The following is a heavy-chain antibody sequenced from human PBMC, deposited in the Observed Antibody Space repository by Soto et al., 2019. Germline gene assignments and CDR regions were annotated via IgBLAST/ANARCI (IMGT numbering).Heavy chain of an antibody. CDR1: GFSLSTSGIC. CDR3: ARIAGAGTGRYSYYYYGMDV. CDR2: IDWDDDK. V-gene: IGHV2-70*01. Sequence: SGPTLVNATRTLTLTCTFSGFSLSTSGICLSWIRQPPGKALEWLALIDWDDDKYYSTSLKTRLTISKDTSKNQVVLTMTNMDPVDTATYYCARIAGAGTGRYSYYYYGMDVWGQGTTVTVSS. J-gene: IGHJ6*02. D-gene: IGHD6-19*01.